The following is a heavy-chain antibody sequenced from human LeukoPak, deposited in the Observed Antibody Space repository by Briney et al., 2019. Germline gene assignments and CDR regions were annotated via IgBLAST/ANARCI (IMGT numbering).Heavy chain of an antibody. D-gene: IGHD6-19*01. J-gene: IGHJ4*02. CDR1: GGSISSSSYY. Sequence: PSETLSLTCTVSGGSISSSSYYWGWIRQPPGKGLGWIGSIYASGSTYYNPSLKSRVTISVDTSKNQFSLKLSSVTAADTAVYYCARPGYSSGWYVYWGQGTLVTVSS. CDR2: IYASGST. CDR3: ARPGYSSGWYVY. V-gene: IGHV4-39*01.